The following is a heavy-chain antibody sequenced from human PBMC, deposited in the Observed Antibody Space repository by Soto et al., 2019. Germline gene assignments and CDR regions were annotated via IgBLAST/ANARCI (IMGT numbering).Heavy chain of an antibody. CDR2: ISSSSRTI. CDR3: ARTRMEWALYFDN. Sequence: EVQLVESGGGLIQPGGSLRLSCEASGFSFSDSGMNWVRRAPGEGLEWISYISSSSRTIYYAASVEGRFTVSRDNVKNSVHLQMNSLRAEDTGVYFCARTRMEWALYFDNWGLGTLVTVSS. V-gene: IGHV3-48*01. J-gene: IGHJ4*02. CDR1: GFSFSDSG. D-gene: IGHD3-3*01.